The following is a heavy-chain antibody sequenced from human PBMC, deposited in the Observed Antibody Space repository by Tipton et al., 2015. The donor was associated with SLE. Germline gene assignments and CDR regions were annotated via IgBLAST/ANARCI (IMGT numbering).Heavy chain of an antibody. CDR3: AKVGDYVWGSLIRGLWD. CDR2: ISGSGGST. CDR1: GFTFDDYA. V-gene: IGHV3-23*01. Sequence: FLRLSCAASGFTFDDYAMHWVRQAPGKGLEWVSAISGSGGSTYYADSVKGRFTISRDNSKNTLYLQMNSLRAEDTAVYYCAKVGDYVWGSLIRGLWDWGQGTLVTASS. D-gene: IGHD3-16*01. J-gene: IGHJ4*02.